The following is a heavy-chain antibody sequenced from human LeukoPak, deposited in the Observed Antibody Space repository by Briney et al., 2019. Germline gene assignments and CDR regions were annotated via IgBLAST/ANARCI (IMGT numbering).Heavy chain of an antibody. Sequence: ASVKVSCKASGYTFTSYGISWVRQAPGQGLEWMGWISAYNGNTNYAQKLQGRVTMTTDTSTSTAYMELRSLRSDDTAVYYCARAFTNSSSWYVYYYYYYYMDVWGKGTTVTVSS. D-gene: IGHD6-13*01. CDR2: ISAYNGNT. V-gene: IGHV1-18*01. CDR1: GYTFTSYG. J-gene: IGHJ6*03. CDR3: ARAFTNSSSWYVYYYYYYYMDV.